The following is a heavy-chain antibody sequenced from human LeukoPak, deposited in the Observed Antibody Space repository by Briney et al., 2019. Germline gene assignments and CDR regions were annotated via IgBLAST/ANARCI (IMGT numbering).Heavy chain of an antibody. V-gene: IGHV1-24*01. CDR1: GYTLTKLS. Sequence: ASVKVSCKVSGYTLTKLSMHWVRQAPGKGLEWMGGFDPEDGETIYAQKFQGRVTMPEDSSTDTAYMELSSLTSEDTAVYYCATGLAQSLYDGSGSSPFDYWGQGTLVTVSS. J-gene: IGHJ4*02. D-gene: IGHD3-22*01. CDR3: ATGLAQSLYDGSGSSPFDY. CDR2: FDPEDGET.